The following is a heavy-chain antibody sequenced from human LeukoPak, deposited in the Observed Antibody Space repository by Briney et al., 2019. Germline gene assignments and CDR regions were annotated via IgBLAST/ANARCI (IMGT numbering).Heavy chain of an antibody. D-gene: IGHD2-15*01. CDR2: VYYTGST. CDR1: GGSISYSTYY. V-gene: IGHV4-39*02. Sequence: SETLSLTCTVSGGSISYSTYYWGWVRQPPGKGLERIASVYYTGSTYYNPSLKSRVTISVDTSKNQFSLNLRSVTAADTAVYYCARDCSGGSCFSGPFEYWGQGTLVTVSS. CDR3: ARDCSGGSCFSGPFEY. J-gene: IGHJ4*02.